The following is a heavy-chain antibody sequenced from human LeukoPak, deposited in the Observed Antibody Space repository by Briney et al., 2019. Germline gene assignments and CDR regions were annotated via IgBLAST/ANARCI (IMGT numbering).Heavy chain of an antibody. J-gene: IGHJ6*03. V-gene: IGHV3-30*02. CDR2: IRYDGSNN. CDR1: GFIFSTYG. CDR3: VRDPERGPHYYMDV. Sequence: GGSLRLSCAASGFIFSTYGMHWVRQAPGKGLEWVAFIRYDGSNNYYADSVKGRFTISRDNSKNTLYLQMNSLRAEDTAVYYCVRDPERGPHYYMDVWGKGTTVTVSS. D-gene: IGHD3-16*01.